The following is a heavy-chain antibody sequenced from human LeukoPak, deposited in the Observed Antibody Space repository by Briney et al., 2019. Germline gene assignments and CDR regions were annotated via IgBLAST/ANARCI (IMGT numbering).Heavy chain of an antibody. CDR3: ATLTGTTYPYYFDF. J-gene: IGHJ4*02. D-gene: IGHD1-20*01. V-gene: IGHV4-59*01. Sequence: PSETLSLSCTVSGASIRHYYWSWIRQPPGKGLEWIGNLYHSGSPNYNPSLKRRVTISIDTAKNQFSLRLRSVTAADTGVYYCATLTGTTYPYYFDFWGQATLVTVSS. CDR1: GASIRHYY. CDR2: LYHSGSP.